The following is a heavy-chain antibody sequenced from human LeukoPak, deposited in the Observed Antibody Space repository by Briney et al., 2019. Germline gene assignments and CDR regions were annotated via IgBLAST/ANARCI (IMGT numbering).Heavy chain of an antibody. Sequence: PGGSLRLSCAASGFTFSSYSMNWVRQAPGKGLEWVSSISSSSSYIYYADSVKGRFTISRDNAKNSLYLQMNSLRAEDTAVYYCARESLYEREQGAFDYWGQGTLVTVSS. D-gene: IGHD2-8*01. V-gene: IGHV3-21*01. CDR3: ARESLYEREQGAFDY. J-gene: IGHJ4*02. CDR2: ISSSSSYI. CDR1: GFTFSSYS.